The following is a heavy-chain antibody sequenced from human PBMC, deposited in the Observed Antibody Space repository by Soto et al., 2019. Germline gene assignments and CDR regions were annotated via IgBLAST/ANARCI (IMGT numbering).Heavy chain of an antibody. J-gene: IGHJ3*02. Sequence: SETLSLTCTVSGGSIGSYYWSWIRQPPGKGLEWIGYIYYSGSTYYNPSLKSRVTISVDTSKNQFSLKLSSVTAADTAVYYCARQSSWFLDDFDIWGQGTMVTVSS. D-gene: IGHD6-13*01. V-gene: IGHV4-59*04. CDR2: IYYSGST. CDR1: GGSIGSYY. CDR3: ARQSSWFLDDFDI.